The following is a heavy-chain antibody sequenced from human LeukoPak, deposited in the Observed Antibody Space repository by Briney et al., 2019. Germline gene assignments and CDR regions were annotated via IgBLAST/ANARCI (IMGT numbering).Heavy chain of an antibody. Sequence: PSETLSLTCTVSGGSVSSGSYYWSWIRQPPGKGLEWIGYIYYSGSTYYNPSLKSRVTISVDTSKNQFSLKLSSVTAADTAVYYCARQDTITTPGVDYWGQGTPVTVSS. J-gene: IGHJ4*02. CDR1: GGSVSSGSYY. V-gene: IGHV4-61*01. CDR3: ARQDTITTPGVDY. D-gene: IGHD3-3*01. CDR2: IYYSGST.